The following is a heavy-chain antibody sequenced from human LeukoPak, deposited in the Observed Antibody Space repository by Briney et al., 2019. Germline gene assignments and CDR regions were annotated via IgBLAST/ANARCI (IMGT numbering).Heavy chain of an antibody. CDR1: GFTFSSYW. CDR2: INSDVSST. CDR3: ASGRWSDYLDY. Sequence: PGGSLRLSCAASGFTFSSYWMHWVRQAPGKGLVWVSHINSDVSSTNYADSVKGRFTISRDNAKNTLYLQMNSLRAEDTAVYYCASGRWSDYLDYSGQGTLVTVSS. V-gene: IGHV3-74*01. J-gene: IGHJ4*02. D-gene: IGHD3-3*01.